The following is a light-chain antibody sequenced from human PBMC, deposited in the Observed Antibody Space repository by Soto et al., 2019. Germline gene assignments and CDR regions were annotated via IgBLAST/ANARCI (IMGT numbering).Light chain of an antibody. CDR2: LNSDGSH. CDR1: SGHSSYA. V-gene: IGLV4-69*01. Sequence: QSVLTQSPSASASLGASVKLTCTLSSGHSSYAIAWHQQQPEKGPRYLMTLNSDGSHSRGDGIPDRFSGSSSGAERYLTISSLQSEDEADYYCQTWGTGIHVFGTGTKLTVL. CDR3: QTWGTGIHV. J-gene: IGLJ1*01.